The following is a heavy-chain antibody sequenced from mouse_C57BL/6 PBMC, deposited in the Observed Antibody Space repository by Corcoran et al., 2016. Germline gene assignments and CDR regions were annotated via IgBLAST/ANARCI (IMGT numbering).Heavy chain of an antibody. V-gene: IGHV1-80*01. CDR1: GYAFSSYW. Sequence: QVQLQQSGAELVKPGASVKISCKASGYAFSSYWMNWVKQRPGKGLEWIGQIYPGDGDTNYNGKFKGKATLTADKSSSTAYMQLSSLTSEDSAVYFCARRGYDYDDYFDYWGQGTTLTVSS. CDR3: ARRGYDYDDYFDY. D-gene: IGHD2-4*01. J-gene: IGHJ2*01. CDR2: IYPGDGDT.